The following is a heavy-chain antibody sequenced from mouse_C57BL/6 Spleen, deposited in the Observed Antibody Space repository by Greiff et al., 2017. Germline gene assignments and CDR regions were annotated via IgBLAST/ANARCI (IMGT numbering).Heavy chain of an antibody. CDR2: IDPSDSYT. CDR3: ARGITTVYFDY. CDR1: GYTFTSYW. D-gene: IGHD1-1*01. V-gene: IGHV1-50*01. J-gene: IGHJ2*01. Sequence: VKLQQPGAELVKPGASVKLSCKASGYTFTSYWMQWVKQRPGQGLEWIGEIDPSDSYTNYNQKFKGKATLTVDTSSSTAYMQLSSLTSEDSAVYNCARGITTVYFDYWGQGTTLTVSS.